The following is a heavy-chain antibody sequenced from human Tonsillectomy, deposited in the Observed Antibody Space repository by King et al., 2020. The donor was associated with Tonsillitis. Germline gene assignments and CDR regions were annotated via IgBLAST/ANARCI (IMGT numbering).Heavy chain of an antibody. D-gene: IGHD3-22*01. J-gene: IGHJ4*02. CDR1: GYTFNSFG. Sequence: FQLVQSGAEVKKPGASVKVSCKASGYTFNSFGITWVRQAPGQGLEWMGWINAYNGDTNYAQKLQDRVTLTTDTSTSTAYMELRSLRSDDTAVYYCATPGNDSSGYQYFDYWGQGTLVTVSS. V-gene: IGHV1-18*01. CDR2: INAYNGDT. CDR3: ATPGNDSSGYQYFDY.